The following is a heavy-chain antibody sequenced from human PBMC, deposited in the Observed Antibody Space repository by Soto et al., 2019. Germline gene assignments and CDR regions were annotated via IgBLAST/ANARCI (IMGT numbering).Heavy chain of an antibody. D-gene: IGHD6-6*01. CDR2: IYHSVST. J-gene: IGHJ4*02. CDR1: GGSISSGGYS. Sequence: QLQLLESGSGLVKPSQTLSLTCAVSGGSISSGGYSWGWIRQPPGKGLEWIGYIYHSVSTYYNPSLNSRVTISVDMSKNQFSLRLSSVTAADTAVYYCASVPDYWGQGTLVTVSS. V-gene: IGHV4-30-2*01. CDR3: ASVPDY.